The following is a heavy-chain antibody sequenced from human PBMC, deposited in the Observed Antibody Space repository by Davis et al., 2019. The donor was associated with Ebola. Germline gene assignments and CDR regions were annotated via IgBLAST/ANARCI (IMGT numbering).Heavy chain of an antibody. CDR3: ARRRTVYSSRFYYYYGMDV. CDR2: INPSGGST. CDR1: GYTFTSYY. D-gene: IGHD6-13*01. Sequence: ASVKVSCKASGYTFTSYYMHWVRQAPGQGLEWMGIINPSGGSTSYAQKFQGRVTMTTDTSTSTAYMELRSLRSDDTAVYYCARRRTVYSSRFYYYYGMDVWGQGTTVTVSS. J-gene: IGHJ6*02. V-gene: IGHV1-46*01.